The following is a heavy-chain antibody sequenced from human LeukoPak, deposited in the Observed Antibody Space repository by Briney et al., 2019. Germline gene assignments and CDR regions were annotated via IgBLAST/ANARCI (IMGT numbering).Heavy chain of an antibody. D-gene: IGHD2-2*01. CDR2: IYYSGST. V-gene: IGHV4-59*01. CDR3: ARQYCSSTNCYYFDY. CDR1: GGSISSYF. Sequence: SETLSLTCTVSGGSISSYFWSWIRQPPGKGLEWIGYIYYSGSTSYNPSLKSRVTISVDTSKNQFSLTLSSVTAADTAVYYCARQYCSSTNCYYFDYWGQGTLVTVSS. J-gene: IGHJ4*02.